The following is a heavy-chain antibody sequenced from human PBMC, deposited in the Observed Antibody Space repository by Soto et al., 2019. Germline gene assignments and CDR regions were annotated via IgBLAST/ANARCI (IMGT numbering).Heavy chain of an antibody. CDR1: GGSISSGGYY. CDR3: ARDLGRPYGMDV. CDR2: IYYSGST. Sequence: QVQLQESSPGLVKPSQTQSLTCTVSGGSISSGGYYWSWIRQHPGKGLEWIGYIYYSGSTYDNPSLNSRVTISVDTSKNQFSLKLSSVTAADTAVYYCARDLGRPYGMDVWGQGTTVTVSS. V-gene: IGHV4-31*03. D-gene: IGHD2-15*01. J-gene: IGHJ6*02.